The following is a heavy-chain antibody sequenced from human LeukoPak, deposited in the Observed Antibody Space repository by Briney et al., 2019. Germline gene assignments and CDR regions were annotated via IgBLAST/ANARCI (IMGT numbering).Heavy chain of an antibody. D-gene: IGHD6-13*01. V-gene: IGHV4-4*02. Sequence: SETLSLTCAVSGVSISNDNWWSWVRQPPGKGLEWIGEIYHSGSTNYNPSLKSRVTISLDKSRNQFSLRLSSVTAADTAVYYCARGEQLLVKGFDYGSPGTLVTVSS. CDR2: IYHSGST. CDR1: GVSISNDNW. J-gene: IGHJ4*02. CDR3: ARGEQLLVKGFDY.